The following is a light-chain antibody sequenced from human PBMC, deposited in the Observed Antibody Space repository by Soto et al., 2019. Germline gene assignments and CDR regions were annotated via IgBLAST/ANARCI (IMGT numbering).Light chain of an antibody. Sequence: QSALTQPASVSGSPGQSITISCTGTSSDVGGYNYVSWYQQHPGKAPKLMIYEVSNRPSGVSNRFSGSKSGNTASLTISGLQAEDEADYYCSSYTSSNTLVFGTGT. J-gene: IGLJ1*01. CDR1: SSDVGGYNY. V-gene: IGLV2-14*01. CDR3: SSYTSSNTLV. CDR2: EVS.